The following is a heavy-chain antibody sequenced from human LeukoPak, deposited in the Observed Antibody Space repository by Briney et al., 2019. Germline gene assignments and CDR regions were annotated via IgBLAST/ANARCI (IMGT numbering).Heavy chain of an antibody. CDR1: GYTFTSYG. Sequence: GASVKVSCKASGYTFTSYGISWVRQAPGQGLEWMGWISAYNGNTNYAQKLQGRVTMTTDTSTSTAYMELRSLRSDDTAVYYCARAFKGERGVIIGHFDYWGQGTLVTVSS. CDR2: ISAYNGNT. J-gene: IGHJ4*02. V-gene: IGHV1-18*01. D-gene: IGHD3-10*01. CDR3: ARAFKGERGVIIGHFDY.